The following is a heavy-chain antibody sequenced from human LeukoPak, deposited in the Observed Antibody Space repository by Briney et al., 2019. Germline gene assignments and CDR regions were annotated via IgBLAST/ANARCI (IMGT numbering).Heavy chain of an antibody. CDR1: GGSISSYY. V-gene: IGHV4-59*01. CDR3: ARALLWVGEPYGLDY. CDR2: IYYSGST. Sequence: SETLSLTCTVSGGSISSYYWSWIRQPPGKGLEWIGYIYYSGSTNYNPSLKSRVTISVDTSKNQFSLKLSSVTAADTAVYYCARALLWVGEPYGLDYWGQGTLVTVSS. D-gene: IGHD3-10*01. J-gene: IGHJ4*02.